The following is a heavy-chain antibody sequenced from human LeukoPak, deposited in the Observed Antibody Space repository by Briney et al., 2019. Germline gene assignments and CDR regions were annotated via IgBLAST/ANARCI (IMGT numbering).Heavy chain of an antibody. D-gene: IGHD1-26*01. CDR1: GGSISSYY. Sequence: SETLSLTCTVSGGSISSYYWSWIRQPPGKGLEWIGYIYYSGSTKYNPSLKSRVTISVDTSKNQFSLKLTSVTAADTAVYYCARDLPVGATPYNWFDPWGQGTLVTVSS. CDR3: ARDLPVGATPYNWFDP. V-gene: IGHV4-59*01. J-gene: IGHJ5*02. CDR2: IYYSGST.